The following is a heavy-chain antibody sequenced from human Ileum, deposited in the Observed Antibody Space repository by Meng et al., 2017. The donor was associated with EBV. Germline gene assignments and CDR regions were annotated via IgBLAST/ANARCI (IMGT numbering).Heavy chain of an antibody. D-gene: IGHD1-26*01. V-gene: IGHV3-11*01. CDR3: ASARGSWFDP. J-gene: IGHJ5*02. Sequence: QVLVGGSGGGLVKPGGSLRLSCAASGFTFSDYYMSWIRQAPGKGLEWVSYIASSGGIIYYADSVKGRFTISRDNAKKSLYLQMNSLRAEDTAVYYCASARGSWFDPWGQGTLVTVSS. CDR2: IASSGGII. CDR1: GFTFSDYY.